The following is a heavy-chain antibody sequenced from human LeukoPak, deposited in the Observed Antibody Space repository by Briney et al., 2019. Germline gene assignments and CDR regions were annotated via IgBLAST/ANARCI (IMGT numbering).Heavy chain of an antibody. V-gene: IGHV3-9*03. D-gene: IGHD6-6*01. CDR2: ISWNSGSI. CDR1: GFTFDDYA. Sequence: GGSLRLSCAASGFTFDDYAMHWVRQAPGKGQEWVSGISWNSGSIGYADSVKGRFTISRDNAKNSLYLQMNSLRAEDMALYYCAKGGAGSSSSELDYWGQGTLVTVSS. CDR3: AKGGAGSSSSELDY. J-gene: IGHJ4*02.